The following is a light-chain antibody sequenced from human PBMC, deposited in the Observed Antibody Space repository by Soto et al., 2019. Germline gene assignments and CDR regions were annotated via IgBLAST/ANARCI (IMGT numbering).Light chain of an antibody. V-gene: IGKV3-20*01. CDR1: ESVGDY. CDR2: GAT. J-gene: IGKJ5*01. CDR3: QQYFTSPAIT. Sequence: PGERATLSCWASESVGDYLAWYQQKPGQAPRLLIYGATKRTSGTPDRFSGTGSETAFTLAISRLEPGDFAVYYCQQYFTSPAITFGQGTRLEIK.